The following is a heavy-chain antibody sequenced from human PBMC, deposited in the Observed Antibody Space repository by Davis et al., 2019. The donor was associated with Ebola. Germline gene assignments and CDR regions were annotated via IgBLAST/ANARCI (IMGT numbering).Heavy chain of an antibody. Sequence: SETLSLTCAVYGGSFSGYYWSWIRQPPGKGLEWIGEINHSGSTNYNPSLKNRVTISVDTSKNQFSLKLSSVTAADTAVYYCARIGAIGGAGAHYYYYGMDVWGQGTTVTVSS. CDR3: ARIGAIGGAGAHYYYYGMDV. CDR1: GGSFSGYY. CDR2: INHSGST. V-gene: IGHV4-34*01. D-gene: IGHD1-26*01. J-gene: IGHJ6*02.